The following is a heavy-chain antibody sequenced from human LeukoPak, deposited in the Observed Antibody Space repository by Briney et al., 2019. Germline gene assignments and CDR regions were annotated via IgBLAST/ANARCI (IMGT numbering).Heavy chain of an antibody. J-gene: IGHJ4*02. D-gene: IGHD3-16*01. V-gene: IGHV3-48*03. Sequence: GGSLRLSCAASGFTFSSYEMNWVRQAPGKGREWVSYISSSGSTIYYADSVKGRFTISRDNAKNSLYLQMNSLRAEDTAVYYCARRAGAYTHPYDHWGQGTLVTVSS. CDR3: ARRAGAYTHPYDH. CDR1: GFTFSSYE. CDR2: ISSSGSTI.